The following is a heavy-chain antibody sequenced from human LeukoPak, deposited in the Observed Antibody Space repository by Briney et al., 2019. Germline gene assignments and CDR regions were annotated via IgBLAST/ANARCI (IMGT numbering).Heavy chain of an antibody. J-gene: IGHJ2*01. CDR3: AREIFSGTYGDGKYFDL. CDR1: GYSISSGYY. CDR2: IYHSGST. V-gene: IGHV4-38-2*02. Sequence: PSETLSLTCNVSGYSISSGYYWGWIRQPPGKGLEWIGSIYHSGSTYYNPSLNSRVTISVDTSKNQFSLKLSSVTAADTAVYYCAREIFSGTYGDGKYFDLWGRGNLVTVSS. D-gene: IGHD1-26*01.